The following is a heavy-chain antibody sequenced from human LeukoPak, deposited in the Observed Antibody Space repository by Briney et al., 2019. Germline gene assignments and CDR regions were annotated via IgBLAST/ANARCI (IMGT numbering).Heavy chain of an antibody. V-gene: IGHV4-34*01. CDR2: TNHSGST. CDR1: GGSFSGYY. Sequence: PSETLSLTCAVYGGSFSGYYWSWIRQPPGKGLEWIGETNHSGSTNYNPSLKSRVTISVDTSKNQFSLKLSSVIAADTAVYYCARGRLTRYDFWSGYYPHAFDYWGQGTLVTVSS. J-gene: IGHJ4*02. CDR3: ARGRLTRYDFWSGYYPHAFDY. D-gene: IGHD3-3*01.